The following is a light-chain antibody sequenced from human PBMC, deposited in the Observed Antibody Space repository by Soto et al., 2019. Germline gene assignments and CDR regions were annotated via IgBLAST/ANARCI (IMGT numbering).Light chain of an antibody. CDR1: QGISSY. CDR3: QQHAHWPLT. Sequence: AIRMTQSPSSLSASTGDRVTITCRASQGISSYLAWYQQKPGKAPKLLIYAASTLQSGVPSRFSGSGSGTDFTLTISCLQSEDFAVYYCQQHAHWPLTFGGGTKVEIK. V-gene: IGKV1-8*01. CDR2: AAS. J-gene: IGKJ4*01.